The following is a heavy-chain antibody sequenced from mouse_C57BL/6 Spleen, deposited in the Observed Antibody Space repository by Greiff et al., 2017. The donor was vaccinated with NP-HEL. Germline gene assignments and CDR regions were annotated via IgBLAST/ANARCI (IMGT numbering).Heavy chain of an antibody. CDR2: IDPSDSYT. V-gene: IGHV1-50*01. J-gene: IGHJ1*03. CDR3: ARGTLRYFDV. D-gene: IGHD3-3*01. Sequence: QVQLQQPGAELVKPGASVKLSCKASGYTFTSYWMQWVKQRPGQGLEWIGEIDPSDSYTNYNQKFKGKATLTVDTSSSTAYMQLSSLTSEDSAVYYCARGTLRYFDVWGTGTTVTVSS. CDR1: GYTFTSYW.